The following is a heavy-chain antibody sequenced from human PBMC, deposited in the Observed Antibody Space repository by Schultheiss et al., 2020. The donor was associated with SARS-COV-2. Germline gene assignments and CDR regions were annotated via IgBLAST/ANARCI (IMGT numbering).Heavy chain of an antibody. CDR3: ARGGSGWSFDL. Sequence: GGSLRLSCAASGFSFSDYYMSWIRQAPGKGLEWVSYITFCGGSIYYVDSVKGRIPISRDNVKNSLYLQMNNLRAEDTAVYYCARGGSGWSFDLWGRGTLVTVAS. CDR2: ITFCGGSI. J-gene: IGHJ2*01. CDR1: GFSFSDYY. V-gene: IGHV3-11*04. D-gene: IGHD6-19*01.